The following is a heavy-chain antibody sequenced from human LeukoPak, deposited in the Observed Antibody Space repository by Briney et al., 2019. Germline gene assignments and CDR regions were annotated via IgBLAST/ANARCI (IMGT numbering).Heavy chain of an antibody. Sequence: SVTVSCKASGGTFSSYAISWVRPATGQGREWMGGIIPIFGTANYAQKFQGRVTITADESTSTAYMELSSLRSEDTCVYYCAATGDCSSTSCSDYWYFDLWGRGTLVTVSS. V-gene: IGHV1-69*13. D-gene: IGHD2-2*01. CDR3: AATGDCSSTSCSDYWYFDL. CDR1: GGTFSSYA. J-gene: IGHJ2*01. CDR2: IIPIFGTA.